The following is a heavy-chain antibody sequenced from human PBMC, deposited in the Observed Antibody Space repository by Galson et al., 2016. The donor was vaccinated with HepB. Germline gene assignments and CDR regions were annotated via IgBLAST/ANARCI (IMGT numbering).Heavy chain of an antibody. V-gene: IGHV4-61*01. CDR1: GASVSSGHYY. CDR3: ARVARSGSAWYIVT. J-gene: IGHJ4*02. CDR2: NYYTGST. Sequence: ETLSLTCTVSGASVSSGHYYWSWIRQPPGKGLEWIGYNYYTGSTYCTPSLKSRITISVDTSKNQFSLNLSSVTAADMAVYFCARVARSGSAWYIVTWGQGTLVTVSS. D-gene: IGHD6-19*01.